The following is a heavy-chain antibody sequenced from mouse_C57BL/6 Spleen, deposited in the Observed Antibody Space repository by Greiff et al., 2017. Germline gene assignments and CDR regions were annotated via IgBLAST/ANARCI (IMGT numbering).Heavy chain of an antibody. CDR3: ARHGYAMDY. Sequence: EVKLVESGGGLVQPGGSLKLSCAASGFTFSDYGMAWVRQAPRKGPEWVAFISHLAYSIYYADTVTGRFTLSRENAKNTLYLEMSSLRSEDTAMYYCARHGYAMDYWGQGTSVTVSS. CDR2: ISHLAYSI. CDR1: GFTFSDYG. V-gene: IGHV5-15*01. J-gene: IGHJ4*01.